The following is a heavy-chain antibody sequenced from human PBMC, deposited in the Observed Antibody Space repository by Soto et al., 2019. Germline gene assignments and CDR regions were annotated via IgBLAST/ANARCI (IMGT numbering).Heavy chain of an antibody. Sequence: GGSLRLSCAASGFTVSSNYMSWVRQAPGKGLEWVSVIYSGGSTYYADSVKGRFTISRDNSKNTLYLQVNSLRAEDTAVYYCAREQFLEWLSVYYFDFWGQGTLVTVSS. J-gene: IGHJ4*02. V-gene: IGHV3-66*01. CDR3: AREQFLEWLSVYYFDF. CDR2: IYSGGST. CDR1: GFTVSSNY. D-gene: IGHD3-3*01.